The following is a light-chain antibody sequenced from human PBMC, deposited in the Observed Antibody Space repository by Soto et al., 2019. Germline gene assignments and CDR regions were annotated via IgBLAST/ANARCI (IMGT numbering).Light chain of an antibody. Sequence: EIVLTQSPGTLSLSPGERATLSCRASQSFTSTSLAWYQQKPGQAPRLLISGASRRAAGIPDRFSGSGSRTDFSLTISRLESEDMSVYYCQRYDSSPWTFGQGTRVEIK. CDR3: QRYDSSPWT. J-gene: IGKJ1*01. CDR1: QSFTSTS. CDR2: GAS. V-gene: IGKV3-20*01.